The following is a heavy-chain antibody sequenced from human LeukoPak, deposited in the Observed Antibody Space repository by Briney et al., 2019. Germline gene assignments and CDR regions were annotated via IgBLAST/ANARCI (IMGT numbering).Heavy chain of an antibody. D-gene: IGHD2-15*01. CDR1: GYALTSFS. Sequence: ASVKVSCKASGYALTSFSISWVRQAPGHGLEWMGWISAYNGYKDYAQKLQGRVTMTTETTTNTAYMELRSLRSDDTAVYYCVRGDCSGVSCYLPEYFRHWGQGTLVTVSS. J-gene: IGHJ1*01. V-gene: IGHV1-18*01. CDR2: ISAYNGYK. CDR3: VRGDCSGVSCYLPEYFRH.